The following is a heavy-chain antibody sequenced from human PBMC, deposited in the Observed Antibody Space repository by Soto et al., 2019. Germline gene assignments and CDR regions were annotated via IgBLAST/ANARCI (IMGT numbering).Heavy chain of an antibody. J-gene: IGHJ4*02. V-gene: IGHV1-3*01. Sequence: ASVKVSCKASGYTFTTYGIHWVRQAPGQRLEWMGWINAGNGNTKYAQRLQGRVTMTTDTSTSTAYMELRSLRSDDTAVYYCARDAAVGLFDSWGQGTLLTVSS. CDR1: GYTFTTYG. CDR2: INAGNGNT. D-gene: IGHD1-26*01. CDR3: ARDAAVGLFDS.